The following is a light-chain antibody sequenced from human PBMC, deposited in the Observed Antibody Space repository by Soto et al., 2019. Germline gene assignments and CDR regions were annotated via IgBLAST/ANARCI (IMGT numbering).Light chain of an antibody. V-gene: IGKV3-20*01. CDR2: GAS. Sequence: EIVLTQSPGTLSLSPGERATLSCRASQSVSSRYLAGYQQKPGQAPRLLIYGASSRATGIPDRFSGSGSGTDFTLTISRLEPEDLAVYYCQQYGSSPPLTFGGGTKVEI. CDR1: QSVSSRY. J-gene: IGKJ4*01. CDR3: QQYGSSPPLT.